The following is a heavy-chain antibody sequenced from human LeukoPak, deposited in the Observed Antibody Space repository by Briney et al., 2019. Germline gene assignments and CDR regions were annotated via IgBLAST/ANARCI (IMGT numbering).Heavy chain of an antibody. CDR3: ARGRSGWPFDY. Sequence: SETLSLTCAVYGGSFSGYYWSWIRQPPGKGLEWIGEINHSGSTNYNPSLKSRVTISVDTSKNQFSLKLSSVTAADTAVYYCARGRSGWPFDYWGQGTLVTVSS. D-gene: IGHD6-19*01. CDR2: INHSGST. V-gene: IGHV4-34*01. CDR1: GGSFSGYY. J-gene: IGHJ4*02.